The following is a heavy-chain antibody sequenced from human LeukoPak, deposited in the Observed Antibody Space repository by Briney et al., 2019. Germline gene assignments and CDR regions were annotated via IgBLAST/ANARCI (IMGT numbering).Heavy chain of an antibody. D-gene: IGHD1-1*01. CDR3: AKDYNAFDF. CDR2: ISGSGSRT. V-gene: IGHV3-23*01. CDR1: GFTFSNYA. Sequence: GGSLRLSCETSGFTFSNYAMSWVRQATGKGLEWVSAISGSGSRTYYADSVKARFTVSRDNSKNILYLQMHSLTVEDTAMYYCAKDYNAFDFWGQGTLVTVSS. J-gene: IGHJ4*02.